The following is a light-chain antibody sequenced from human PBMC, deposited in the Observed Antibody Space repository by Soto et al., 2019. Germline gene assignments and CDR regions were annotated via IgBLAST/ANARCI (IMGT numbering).Light chain of an antibody. V-gene: IGKV1-33*01. CDR1: QDIRNY. Sequence: DIQMTQSPSSLSASVGDRVTIPCQASQDIRNYLNWYQQKPGKAPKLLIYDASNLETGVPSRFSGSGSGTDFTCTISSLQPEDFATDYCLQHKSYTRTFGQGTQVDIK. CDR3: LQHKSYTRT. CDR2: DAS. J-gene: IGKJ1*01.